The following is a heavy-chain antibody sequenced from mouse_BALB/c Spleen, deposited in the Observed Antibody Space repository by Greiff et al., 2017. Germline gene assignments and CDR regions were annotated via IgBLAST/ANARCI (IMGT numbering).Heavy chain of an antibody. V-gene: IGHV14-3*02. J-gene: IGHJ4*01. Sequence: VHVKQSGAELVKPGASVKLSCTASGFNIKDTYMHWVKQRPEQGLEWIGRIDPANGNTKYDPKFQGKATITADTSSNTAYLQLSSLTSEDTAVYYCARYYYGYDDAMDYWGQGTSVTVSS. CDR1: GFNIKDTY. CDR2: IDPANGNT. D-gene: IGHD2-2*01. CDR3: ARYYYGYDDAMDY.